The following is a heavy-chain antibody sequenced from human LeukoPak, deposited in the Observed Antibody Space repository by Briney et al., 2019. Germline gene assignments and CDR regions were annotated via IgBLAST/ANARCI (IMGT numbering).Heavy chain of an antibody. CDR2: IYYSGST. J-gene: IGHJ4*02. CDR3: ARAVITFGGVVAKGFDC. CDR1: GGSFSSYY. Sequence: SVTLSLTCTVSGGSFSSYYWSWIRQPPGKGLEWIGYIYYSGSTDYNPSLKSRVTMSLDTSKNQFSLNLSSVTAADTAVYYCARAVITFGGVVAKGFDCWGQGTLVTVSS. V-gene: IGHV4-59*01. D-gene: IGHD3-16*02.